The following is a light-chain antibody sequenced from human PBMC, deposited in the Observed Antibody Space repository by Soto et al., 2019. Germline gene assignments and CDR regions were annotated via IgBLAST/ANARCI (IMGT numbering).Light chain of an antibody. Sequence: EIVMTQSPATLSVSPGERATLSCRASQSVSNNLAWYQQKPGQAPRLLIYGASTRATGIPARFSGSGSGTEFTLTISSLQSEDFAVYYCQQYNNWVFTFGPGTKVDSK. CDR2: GAS. CDR3: QQYNNWVFT. V-gene: IGKV3-15*01. J-gene: IGKJ3*01. CDR1: QSVSNN.